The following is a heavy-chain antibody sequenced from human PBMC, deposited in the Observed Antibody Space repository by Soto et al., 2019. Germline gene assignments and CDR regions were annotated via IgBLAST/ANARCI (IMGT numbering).Heavy chain of an antibody. CDR2: IIPIFGTA. CDR1: XGXFSSYA. J-gene: IGHJ6*02. Sequence: QVQLVQSXAXXXKPXSXXXXXXXXXXGXFSSYAISWVRQAPGQGLEWMGGIIPIFGTANYAQKFQGRVTITADESTSTGYMELSSLRSEDTAVYYCARSQGGSTSLDIYYYYYYGMDVWGQGTTVTVSS. D-gene: IGHD2-2*01. CDR3: ARSQGGSTSLDIYYYYYYGMDV. V-gene: IGHV1-69*01.